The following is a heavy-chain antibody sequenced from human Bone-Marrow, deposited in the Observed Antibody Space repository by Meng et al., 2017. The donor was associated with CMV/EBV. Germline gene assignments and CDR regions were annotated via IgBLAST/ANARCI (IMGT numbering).Heavy chain of an antibody. D-gene: IGHD2-15*01. CDR1: GGTFSSYA. V-gene: IGHV1-69*10. J-gene: IGHJ4*02. Sequence: SVKVSCKASGGTFSSYAISWVRQAPGQGLEWMGGIIPILGIANYAQKFQGRVTITADKSTSTAYMERSSLRSEDTAVYYCARHRGCSGGSCYWGIDYWGQGTLVTVSS. CDR2: IIPILGIA. CDR3: ARHRGCSGGSCYWGIDY.